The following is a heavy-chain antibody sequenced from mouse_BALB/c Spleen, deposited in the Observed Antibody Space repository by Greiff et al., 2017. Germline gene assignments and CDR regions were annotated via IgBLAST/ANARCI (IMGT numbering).Heavy chain of an antibody. CDR1: GFTFSSYA. D-gene: IGHD2-1*01. V-gene: IGHV5-9-3*01. CDR2: ISSGGSYT. CDR3: AKTGEGNYDYAMDY. Sequence: EVQRVESGGGLVKPGGSLKLSCAASGFTFSSYAMSWVRQTPEKRLEWVATISSGGSYTYYPDSVKGRFTISRDNAKNTLYLQMSSLRSEDTAMYYCAKTGEGNYDYAMDYWGQGTSVTVSS. J-gene: IGHJ4*01.